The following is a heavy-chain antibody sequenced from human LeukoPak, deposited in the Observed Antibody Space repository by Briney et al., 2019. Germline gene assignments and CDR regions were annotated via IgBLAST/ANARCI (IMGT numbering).Heavy chain of an antibody. D-gene: IGHD6-19*01. CDR2: ISGSGGST. CDR1: GFTFSSYA. J-gene: IGHJ4*02. V-gene: IGHV3-23*01. CDR3: AKVQSALSDSGRYVY. Sequence: SGGSLRLSCAASGFTFSSYAMSWVRQAPGKGLEWVSAISGSGGSTYYADSVKGRFTISRDNSKNTLYLQMNSLRAGDTAVYYCAKVQSALSDSGRYVYWGQGTLVTVSS.